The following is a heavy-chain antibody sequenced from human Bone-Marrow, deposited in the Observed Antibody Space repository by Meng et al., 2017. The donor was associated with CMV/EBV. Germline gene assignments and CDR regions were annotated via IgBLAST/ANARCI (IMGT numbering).Heavy chain of an antibody. V-gene: IGHV5-51*01. CDR2: IYPGGSDT. CDR1: GYSFTNYW. J-gene: IGHJ4*02. D-gene: IGHD1-26*01. CDR3: ARLGGSYYHPFDN. Sequence: GESLKISCKGSGYSFTNYWIGWVRQMPGKGLEWMGIIYPGGSDTKYSPSFQGQVTISADKSISTAYLQWSSLKASDTAMYYCARLGGSYYHPFDNWGQGTLVTVSS.